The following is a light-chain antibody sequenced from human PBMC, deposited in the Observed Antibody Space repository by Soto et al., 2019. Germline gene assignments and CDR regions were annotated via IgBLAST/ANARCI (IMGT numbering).Light chain of an antibody. J-gene: IGKJ4*01. Sequence: DIVMTQSPDSLAVSLGERATINCKSSQSVFYSSNNRNYLAWYQQRLGQPPKLIFYWASTRESGVPDRFSGSGSGTDFTLTISSLQAEDVAVYYCQQYYSAPLTFGGGTKVDI. CDR1: QSVFYSSNNRNY. CDR3: QQYYSAPLT. CDR2: WAS. V-gene: IGKV4-1*01.